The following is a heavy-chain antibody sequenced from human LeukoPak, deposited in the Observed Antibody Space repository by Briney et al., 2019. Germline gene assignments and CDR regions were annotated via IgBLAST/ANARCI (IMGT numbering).Heavy chain of an antibody. CDR3: VSVYGVHDKAFDI. CDR2: IYHSGST. D-gene: IGHD1-1*01. V-gene: IGHV4-38-2*01. J-gene: IGHJ3*02. CDR1: GYSISSGYY. Sequence: SETLSLTCAVSGYSISSGYYWGWIRQPPGKGLEWIGSIYHSGSTYYNPSLKSRVTISVDTSKNQFSLKLSSVTAADTAVYYCVSVYGVHDKAFDIWGQGTMVTVSS.